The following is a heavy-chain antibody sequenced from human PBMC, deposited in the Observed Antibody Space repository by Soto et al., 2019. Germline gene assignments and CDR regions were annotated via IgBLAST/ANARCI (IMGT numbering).Heavy chain of an antibody. J-gene: IGHJ4*02. V-gene: IGHV2-70*01. Sequence: SGPTLVNPTQTLTLTCTFSGFSLSTSVMCVSWIRQPPGKSMEWLALIDWDDDKYYSTSMKTRLTISKDTSKNQVVLRMTNMDPLDTATYYCAREYATTGYFAPTFDYWGQGTLVTVSS. CDR2: IDWDDDK. D-gene: IGHD3-22*01. CDR3: AREYATTGYFAPTFDY. CDR1: GFSLSTSVMC.